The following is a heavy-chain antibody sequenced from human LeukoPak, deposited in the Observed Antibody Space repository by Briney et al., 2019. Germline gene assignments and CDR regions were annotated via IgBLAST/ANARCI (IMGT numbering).Heavy chain of an antibody. D-gene: IGHD3-10*01. V-gene: IGHV3-7*01. Sequence: GGSLRLSCAASGFTFSSYWMSWVRQAPGKGLEWVANIKQDGSEKYYVDSVKDRFTISRDNAKNSLYLQMNSLRAEDTAVYYCARAIYGNYYGSGSFDYWGQGTLVTVSS. CDR3: ARAIYGNYYGSGSFDY. CDR2: IKQDGSEK. CDR1: GFTFSSYW. J-gene: IGHJ4*02.